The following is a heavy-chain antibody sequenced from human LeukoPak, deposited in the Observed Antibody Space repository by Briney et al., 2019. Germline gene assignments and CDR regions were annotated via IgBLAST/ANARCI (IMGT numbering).Heavy chain of an antibody. J-gene: IGHJ5*02. CDR3: ARHKEVRVTAASPWFDP. Sequence: SETLSLTCTVSGGSISSSSYYWGWIRQPPGKGLEWIGSIYYSGSTYYNPSLKSRVTISVDTSKNQFSLKLSSVTAADTAVYYCARHKEVRVTAASPWFDPWGQGTLVTVSS. V-gene: IGHV4-39*01. CDR1: GGSISSSSYY. D-gene: IGHD2-15*01. CDR2: IYYSGST.